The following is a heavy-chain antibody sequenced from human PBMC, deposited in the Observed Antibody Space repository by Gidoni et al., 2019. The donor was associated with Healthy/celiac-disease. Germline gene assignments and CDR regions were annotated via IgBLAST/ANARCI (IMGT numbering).Heavy chain of an antibody. CDR1: GFTFSSVA. D-gene: IGHD6-13*01. V-gene: IGHV3-23*04. J-gene: IGHJ4*02. CDR2: IGGSGWST. CDR3: AKSRRSSRGLGDY. Sequence: EVQLVEAGGGLVQPGGSLRLSCAAAGFTFSSVAMSWVRKAPGKGLGWVSAIGGSGWSTYYAASVKGRFTSSRDNSKNTLYLQMNSLRAEDTAVYYCAKSRRSSRGLGDYWVQGTLDTVSS.